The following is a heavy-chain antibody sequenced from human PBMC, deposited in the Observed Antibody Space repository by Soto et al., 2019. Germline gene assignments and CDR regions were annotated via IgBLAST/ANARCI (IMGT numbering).Heavy chain of an antibody. CDR2: LSGSGDST. D-gene: IGHD2-2*01. CDR3: ARSTRVREMDYQFYYYMDV. Sequence: PGGSLRLSCPAAGFLFSAYAMSWVRQAPGRGLEWVSSLSGSGDSTHYADSVKGRFTISRDNSKSTLFLQMDSLGVDDAAIYYCARSTRVREMDYQFYYYMDVWGKGTTVTVSS. V-gene: IGHV3-23*01. CDR1: GFLFSAYA. J-gene: IGHJ6*03.